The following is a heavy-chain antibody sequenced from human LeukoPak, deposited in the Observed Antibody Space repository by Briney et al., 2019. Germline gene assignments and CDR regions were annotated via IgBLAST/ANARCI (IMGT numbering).Heavy chain of an antibody. Sequence: GGSLRLSCAASGFTFSTYAMNWVRQAPGKGLEWVSTIGTGGDATYYTDSVKGRFTVSRDNSKNTLYLQMNSLRAEDTAVYYCAKDSPVATWWGQGTLVTVSS. J-gene: IGHJ4*02. CDR1: GFTFSTYA. CDR3: AKDSPVATW. CDR2: IGTGGDAT. D-gene: IGHD1-26*01. V-gene: IGHV3-23*01.